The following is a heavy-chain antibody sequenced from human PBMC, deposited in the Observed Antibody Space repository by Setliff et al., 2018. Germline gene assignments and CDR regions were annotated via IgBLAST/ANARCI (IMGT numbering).Heavy chain of an antibody. CDR2: INTNTRNP. CDR1: GYTFTNYA. J-gene: IGHJ6*03. V-gene: IGHV7-4-1*02. D-gene: IGHD2-15*01. CDR3: ARAIRVGTIVWKGDYYMDV. Sequence: GASVKVSCKAAGYTFTNYAINWVRQAPGQGLEWMGWINTNTRNPTYAQGFTGRFVFSLDTSVSTAYLQISSLKAEDTALYYCARAIRVGTIVWKGDYYMDVWGRGTTVTVSS.